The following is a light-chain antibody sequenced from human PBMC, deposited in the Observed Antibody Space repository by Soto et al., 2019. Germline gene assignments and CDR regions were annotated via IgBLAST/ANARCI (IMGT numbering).Light chain of an antibody. Sequence: DIQMTQSPSTLSASVGDRVTITCRASQSISSWLAWYQQKPGKAPKLLIYDASSLESGVPSRFSGSGSGTEFTLTISSLQPDDFETYYCQQYNSYPALTFGGGTKVEIK. J-gene: IGKJ4*01. CDR1: QSISSW. V-gene: IGKV1-5*01. CDR3: QQYNSYPALT. CDR2: DAS.